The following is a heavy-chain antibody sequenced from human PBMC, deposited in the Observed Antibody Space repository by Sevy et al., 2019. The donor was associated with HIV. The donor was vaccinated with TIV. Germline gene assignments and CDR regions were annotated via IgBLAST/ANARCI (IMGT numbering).Heavy chain of an antibody. CDR2: INHSGST. CDR3: ARGDSSSSSHDY. CDR1: GGSFSGYY. V-gene: IGHV4-34*01. J-gene: IGHJ4*02. D-gene: IGHD6-6*01. Sequence: SETLSLTCAVYGGSFSGYYWSWIRQPPGKGLEWIGEINHSGSTNYNPSLKSRVTISVDRSKNQFSLKLSSVTAADTALYYCARGDSSSSSHDYWGQGTLVTVSS.